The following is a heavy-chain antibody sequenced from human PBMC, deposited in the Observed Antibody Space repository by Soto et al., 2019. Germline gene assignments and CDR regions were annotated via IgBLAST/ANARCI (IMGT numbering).Heavy chain of an antibody. CDR3: AREDLLTGNVDY. J-gene: IGHJ4*02. Sequence: HPGGSLRLSCAASGFTFSSYEMNWVRQAPGKGLEWVSYISSSGSTIYYADSVKGRFTISRDNAKNSLYLQMNSLRAEDTAVYYCAREDLLTGNVDYWGQGTLVTVSS. CDR1: GFTFSSYE. CDR2: ISSSGSTI. D-gene: IGHD1-26*01. V-gene: IGHV3-48*03.